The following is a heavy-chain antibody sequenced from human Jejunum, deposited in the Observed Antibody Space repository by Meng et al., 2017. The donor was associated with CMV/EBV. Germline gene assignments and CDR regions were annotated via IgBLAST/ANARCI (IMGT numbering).Heavy chain of an antibody. J-gene: IGHJ6*02. CDR3: ARGSYDYWSGHHNFWSGYLPYGMDV. CDR2: IKQDGSEK. D-gene: IGHD3-3*01. V-gene: IGHV3-7*01. Sequence: VREAPGKGLEWVDNIKQDGSEKHYVDSVKGRFTISRDNAKNSLYLQMNSLRVEDSAVYYCARGSYDYWSGHHNFWSGYLPYGMDVWGQGTTVTVSS.